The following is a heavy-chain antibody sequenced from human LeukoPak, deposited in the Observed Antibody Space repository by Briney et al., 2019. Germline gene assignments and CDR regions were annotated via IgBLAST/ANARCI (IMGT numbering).Heavy chain of an antibody. CDR2: IRYDGSNK. D-gene: IGHD6-13*01. J-gene: IGHJ4*02. Sequence: PGGSLRLSCAASGFTFSSYGMHWVRQAPGKGLEWVAFIRYDGSNKCYADSVKGRFTISRDNSKNTLYLQMNSLRAEDTAVYYCAKADSSSWYEVTGSFDYWGQGTLVTVSS. V-gene: IGHV3-30*02. CDR3: AKADSSSWYEVTGSFDY. CDR1: GFTFSSYG.